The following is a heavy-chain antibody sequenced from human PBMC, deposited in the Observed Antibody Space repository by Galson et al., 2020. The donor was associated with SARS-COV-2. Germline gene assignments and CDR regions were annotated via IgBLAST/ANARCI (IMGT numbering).Heavy chain of an antibody. V-gene: IGHV3-23*01. CDR2: ISHDADAT. CDR1: GFTFTNYA. Sequence: GESLKISCADSGFTFTNYAMSWVRQTPERGLEWVSTISHDADATYYADSVRGRFTISRDNSRNTLYLQMNSLRADDTAVYYCATGGAAHTAADYWGQGTLVTVSS. J-gene: IGHJ4*02. CDR3: ATGGAAHTAADY. D-gene: IGHD6-6*01.